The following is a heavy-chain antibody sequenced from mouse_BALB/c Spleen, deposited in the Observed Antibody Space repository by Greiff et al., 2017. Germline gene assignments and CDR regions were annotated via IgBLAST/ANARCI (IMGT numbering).Heavy chain of an antibody. D-gene: IGHD1-1*01. Sequence: QVQLQQSGAELVRPGVSVKISCKGSGYTFTDYAMHWVKQSHAKSLEWIGVISTYYGDASYNQKFKGKATMTVDKSSSTAYMELARLTSEDSAIYYCARAGLLREGAMDYWGQGTSVTVSS. J-gene: IGHJ4*01. CDR1: GYTFTDYA. CDR2: ISTYYGDA. V-gene: IGHV1S137*01. CDR3: ARAGLLREGAMDY.